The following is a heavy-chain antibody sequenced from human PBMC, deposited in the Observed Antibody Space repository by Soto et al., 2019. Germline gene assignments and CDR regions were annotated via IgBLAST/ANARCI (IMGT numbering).Heavy chain of an antibody. CDR3: ARLHRYCSGGRCYAVDT. CDR2: IDYSGTT. Sequence: QVQLHESGPGLVKPSETLSLTCTVSGGSINNYYWGWVRQPPGKGLEWIGYIDYSGTTNYSPSLRGGXTXSXXTSRNLFSLKLSSVTAADTAVYYCARLHRYCSGGRCYAVDTWGQGTLVTVSS. J-gene: IGHJ5*02. V-gene: IGHV4-59*08. D-gene: IGHD2-15*01. CDR1: GGSINNYY.